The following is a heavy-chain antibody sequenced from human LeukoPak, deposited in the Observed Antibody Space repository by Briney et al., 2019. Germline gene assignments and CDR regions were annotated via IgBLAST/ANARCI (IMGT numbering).Heavy chain of an antibody. J-gene: IGHJ6*04. V-gene: IGHV3-11*06. Sequence: PGGSLRLSCAASGFIFSDYYMTWIRQAPGKGLEWISYISGDSSYTRYADSVKGRFTISRDNSKNTLYLQMSSLRAEDTAVYYCVKDSDGMDVWGKGTTVTVSS. CDR2: ISGDSSYT. CDR1: GFIFSDYY. D-gene: IGHD3-10*01. CDR3: VKDSDGMDV.